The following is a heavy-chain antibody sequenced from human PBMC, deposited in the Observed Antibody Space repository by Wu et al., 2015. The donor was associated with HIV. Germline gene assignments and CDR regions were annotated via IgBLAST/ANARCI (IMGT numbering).Heavy chain of an antibody. V-gene: IGHV1-18*01. CDR1: QYRFITYG. CDR2: ISPYNENT. Sequence: VQSGGEVKKPGASVKVSCKASQYRFITYGVTWVRQVPGHGFEWMGWISPYNENTDVAQKFQDRLTMTTDTSTTTAYMELRSLGTDDTAVYYCARDIVVVPALYYYMDVWGKGTTVTVSS. D-gene: IGHD2-2*01. CDR3: ARDIVVVPALYYYMDV. J-gene: IGHJ6*03.